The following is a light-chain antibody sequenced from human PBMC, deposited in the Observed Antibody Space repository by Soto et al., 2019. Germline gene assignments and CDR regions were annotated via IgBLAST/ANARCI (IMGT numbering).Light chain of an antibody. CDR3: QQLNSYST. CDR1: QGITNY. J-gene: IGKJ4*01. V-gene: IGKV1-9*01. Sequence: DIQLTQSPSFLSASVGDRVTITCRASQGITNYLAWYQQKPGKAPKLLIYAASTLQSGVPSRFSGSGSGTEFTLTISSLQPEDFATYYCQQLNSYSTFGGGTKVEIK. CDR2: AAS.